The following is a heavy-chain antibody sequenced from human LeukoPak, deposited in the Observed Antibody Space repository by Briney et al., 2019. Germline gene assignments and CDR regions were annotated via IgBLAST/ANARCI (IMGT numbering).Heavy chain of an antibody. V-gene: IGHV4-59*01. CDR2: TYYSGST. Sequence: KPSETLSLTCTVSGGSISSYYWSWIRQPPGKGLEWIGYTYYSGSTNYNPSLKSRVTISVDTSKNQFSLILNSVTAADTAVYYCARVDYYDSSVFDYWGQGTLVTVSS. D-gene: IGHD3-22*01. CDR1: GGSISSYY. CDR3: ARVDYYDSSVFDY. J-gene: IGHJ4*02.